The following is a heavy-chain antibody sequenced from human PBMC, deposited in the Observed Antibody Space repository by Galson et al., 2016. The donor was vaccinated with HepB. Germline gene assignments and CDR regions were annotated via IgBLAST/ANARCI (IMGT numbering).Heavy chain of an antibody. J-gene: IGHJ3*02. CDR3: TKNIVDRREAFEI. D-gene: IGHD6-6*01. V-gene: IGHV3-21*03. CDR1: GFTFSSYS. Sequence: SLRLSCAASGFTFSSYSMNWVRQAPGKGLEWVASISKNSAYIYDADSVKGRFTISRDNARNSLYLQMNSVRVDDTAVYYCTKNIVDRREAFEIWGQGTMVTVSS. CDR2: ISKNSAYI.